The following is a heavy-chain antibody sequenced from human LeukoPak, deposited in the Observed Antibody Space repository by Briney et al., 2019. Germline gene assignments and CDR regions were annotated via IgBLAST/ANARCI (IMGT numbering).Heavy chain of an antibody. Sequence: NPSETLSLTCAVSGYSISSGYYWGWIRQPPGKGLEWIGGIYHSGSTYYNPSLKSRVTISVDTSKNQFSLKLSSVTAADTAVYYCARGKVVHLDYYFDYWGQGTLATVSS. V-gene: IGHV4-38-2*01. CDR3: ARGKVVHLDYYFDY. CDR1: GYSISSGYY. D-gene: IGHD1-1*01. CDR2: IYHSGST. J-gene: IGHJ4*02.